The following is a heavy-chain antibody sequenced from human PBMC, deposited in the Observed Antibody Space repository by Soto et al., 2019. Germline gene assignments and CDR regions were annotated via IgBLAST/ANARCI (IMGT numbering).Heavy chain of an antibody. J-gene: IGHJ6*02. Sequence: QVQLVQSGAEVKKPGSSVKVSCKASGGTFSSYAISWVRQAPGQGLEWMGGIIPIFGTANYAQKFQGRVTITADESTSTAYMELSSLRSEDTAVYYCARRYCSGDSGYYYGMDVWGQGTTVTVSS. CDR1: GGTFSSYA. D-gene: IGHD2-15*01. CDR3: ARRYCSGDSGYYYGMDV. CDR2: IIPIFGTA. V-gene: IGHV1-69*12.